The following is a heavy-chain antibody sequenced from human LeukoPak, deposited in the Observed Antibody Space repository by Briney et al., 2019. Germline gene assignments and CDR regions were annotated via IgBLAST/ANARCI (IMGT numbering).Heavy chain of an antibody. CDR3: ARVLFYSSGNKSNRVDY. Sequence: WASVTVSCKASGYTFTGCYIHWVRQAPGQGLEWMGWINPNSGGTNNAQKFQGRVTMTRDTSISTAYMELSRLRSDDTAVYYCARVLFYSSGNKSNRVDYWGQGTLVTVSP. D-gene: IGHD6-19*01. V-gene: IGHV1-2*02. CDR1: GYTFTGCY. J-gene: IGHJ4*02. CDR2: INPNSGGT.